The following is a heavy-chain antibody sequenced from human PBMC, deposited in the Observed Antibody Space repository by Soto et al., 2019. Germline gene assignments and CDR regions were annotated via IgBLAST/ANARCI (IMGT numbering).Heavy chain of an antibody. J-gene: IGHJ4*02. D-gene: IGHD2-15*01. CDR3: ASHCSGGSCYGY. CDR1: GGSISSSSYY. Sequence: QLQLQESGPGLVKPSETLSLTCTVSGGSISSSSYYWGWIRQPPGKGLEWIGSIYYSGSTYYNPSLKSRVTISVDTSKNQFSLKLSSVTAADTAVYYCASHCSGGSCYGYWGQGTLVTVSS. CDR2: IYYSGST. V-gene: IGHV4-39*01.